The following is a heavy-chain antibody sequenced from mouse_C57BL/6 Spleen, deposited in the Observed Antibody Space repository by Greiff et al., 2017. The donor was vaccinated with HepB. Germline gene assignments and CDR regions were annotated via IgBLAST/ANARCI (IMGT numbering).Heavy chain of an antibody. D-gene: IGHD1-1*01. V-gene: IGHV2-6-1*01. J-gene: IGHJ1*03. Sequence: VQVVESGPGLVAPSQSLSITCTVSGFSLTSYGVHWVRQPPGKGLEWLVVIWSDGSTTYNSALKSRLSISKDNSKSQVFLKMNSLQTDDTAMYYCARHSYYDSSLYWYFDVWGTGTTVTVSS. CDR1: GFSLTSYG. CDR2: IWSDGST. CDR3: ARHSYYDSSLYWYFDV.